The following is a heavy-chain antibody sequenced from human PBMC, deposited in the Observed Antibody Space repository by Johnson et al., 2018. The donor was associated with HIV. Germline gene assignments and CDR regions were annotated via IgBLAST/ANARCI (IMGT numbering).Heavy chain of an antibody. CDR3: AKCIWGSSLIDAFDI. D-gene: IGHD3-16*01. Sequence: QVQLVESGGGVVQPGRSLRLCCAASGFTFSSYGLHWVRQAQGKGLEGVAVIWCDESNKYYADSVKGRFTVSRDNFKNTLYLQMNSLRVEDTAVYYCAKCIWGSSLIDAFDIWGQGTMVTVSS. V-gene: IGHV3-33*06. CDR2: IWCDESNK. CDR1: GFTFSSYG. J-gene: IGHJ3*02.